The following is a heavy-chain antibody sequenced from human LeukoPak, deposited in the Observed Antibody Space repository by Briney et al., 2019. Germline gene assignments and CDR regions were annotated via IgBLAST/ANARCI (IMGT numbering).Heavy chain of an antibody. J-gene: IGHJ4*02. V-gene: IGHV4-34*01. CDR3: AREGGRSYGYFRDGGD. D-gene: IGHD5-18*01. Sequence: PSETLSLTCAVYGGSFSGYYWSWIRQPPGKGLGWIGEINHSGSTNYNPSLKSRVTISVDTSKNQFSLKLSSVTAADTAVYYCAREGGRSYGYFRDGGDWGQGTLVTVSS. CDR2: INHSGST. CDR1: GGSFSGYY.